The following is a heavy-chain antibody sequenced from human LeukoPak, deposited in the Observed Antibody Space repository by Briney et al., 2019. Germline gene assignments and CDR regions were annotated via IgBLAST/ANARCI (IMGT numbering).Heavy chain of an antibody. CDR1: GFTFSTHG. CDR2: IWHDGGRK. J-gene: IGHJ4*02. D-gene: IGHD2-2*02. V-gene: IGHV3-33*06. CDR3: AKARSGSSSSCYNY. Sequence: GGSLRLSCVVSGFTFSTHGFHWVRQAPGKGLEWVSVIWHDGGRKEYADSVRGRFTISRDNSNNTLYLQMNSLRAEDTAVYYCAKARSGSSSSCYNYWGQGTLVTVSS.